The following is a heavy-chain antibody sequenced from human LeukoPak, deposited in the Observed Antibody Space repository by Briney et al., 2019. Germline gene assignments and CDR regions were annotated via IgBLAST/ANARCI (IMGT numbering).Heavy chain of an antibody. J-gene: IGHJ4*02. Sequence: SETLSLTCTVSGGSISSSSYYWGWIRQPPGKGLEWIGYIYYSGSTNYNPSLKSRVTISVDTSKNQFSLKLSSVTAADTAVYYCARVEVTAFDYWGQGTLVTVSS. V-gene: IGHV4-61*05. CDR3: ARVEVTAFDY. CDR2: IYYSGST. CDR1: GGSISSSSYY. D-gene: IGHD4-11*01.